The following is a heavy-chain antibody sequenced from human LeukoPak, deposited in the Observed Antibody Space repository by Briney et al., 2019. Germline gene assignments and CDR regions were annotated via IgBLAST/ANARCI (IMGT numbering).Heavy chain of an antibody. Sequence: GGSLRLSCVGSRFTFSNYGMHWVRQAPGKGLEWVAVISIDGGEKHYGDSVRGRFTISRDNSKSMLYLQMNSLRVEDAAVYYCANPQSRGYDYLDYWGQGTLVSVSS. V-gene: IGHV3-30*18. CDR2: ISIDGGEK. CDR3: ANPQSRGYDYLDY. D-gene: IGHD5-12*01. CDR1: RFTFSNYG. J-gene: IGHJ4*02.